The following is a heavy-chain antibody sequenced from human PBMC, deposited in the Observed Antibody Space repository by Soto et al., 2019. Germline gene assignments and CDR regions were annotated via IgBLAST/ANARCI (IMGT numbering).Heavy chain of an antibody. CDR2: IYYSGST. CDR3: ARPNDYGVAFDI. Sequence: SETLSLTCTVSGGSISSGDYYWSWIRQPPGKGLEWIGYIYYSGSTYYNPSLKSRVTISVDTSKNQFSLKLSSVTAADTAVYYCARPNDYGVAFDIWGQGTMVTVSS. J-gene: IGHJ3*02. D-gene: IGHD4-17*01. V-gene: IGHV4-30-4*01. CDR1: GGSISSGDYY.